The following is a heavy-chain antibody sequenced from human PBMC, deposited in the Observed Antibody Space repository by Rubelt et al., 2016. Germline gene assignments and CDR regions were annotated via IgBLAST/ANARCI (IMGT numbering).Heavy chain of an antibody. D-gene: IGHD4-11*01. Sequence: EVQLLESGGGLVQPGGSLRLSCAASGFSFSSCAMNWVRQAPGKGLEWISYISGGMETIYYADSVRGRFTISRDNAKNSLYLQMDILRAEDTAVYYCARGYLSNSFDYWGQGTLVTGSS. CDR1: GFSFSSCA. CDR3: ARGYLSNSFDY. J-gene: IGHJ4*02. V-gene: IGHV3-48*04. CDR2: ISGGMETI.